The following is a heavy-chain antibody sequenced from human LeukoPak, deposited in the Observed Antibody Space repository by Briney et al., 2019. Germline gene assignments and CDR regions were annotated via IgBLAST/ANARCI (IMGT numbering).Heavy chain of an antibody. CDR2: ISGGGGST. V-gene: IGHV3-23*01. Sequence: GGSLRLSCAASGFTFSSYAMSWVRQAPGKGLEWVSAISGGGGSTYYADSVKGRFTISRDNSKNTLYLQMNSLRAEDTAVYYCASPAITPYYYDSSGYTYYWGQGTLVTVSS. CDR1: GFTFSSYA. J-gene: IGHJ4*02. CDR3: ASPAITPYYYDSSGYTYY. D-gene: IGHD3-22*01.